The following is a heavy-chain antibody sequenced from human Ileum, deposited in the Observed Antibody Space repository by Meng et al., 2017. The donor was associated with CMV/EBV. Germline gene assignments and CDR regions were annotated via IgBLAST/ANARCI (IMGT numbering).Heavy chain of an antibody. V-gene: IGHV4-39*07. CDR3: VRDKDNNYLLDWFDP. CDR1: GGSISSSSYD. CDR2: IYYRGTT. Sequence: QSHRRGSGPGLVKPSETLSLTCTVSGGSISSSSYDWGWIRQPPGKRLEWIGSIYYRGTTYYNPSLKSRVTMSIDTSTNQFSLNLRSVTAADTAVYYCVRDKDNNYLLDWFDPWGQGTLVTVSS. D-gene: IGHD4-11*01. J-gene: IGHJ5*02.